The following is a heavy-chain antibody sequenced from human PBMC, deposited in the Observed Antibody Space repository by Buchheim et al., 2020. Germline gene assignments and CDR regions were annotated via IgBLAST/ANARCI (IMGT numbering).Heavy chain of an antibody. D-gene: IGHD3-10*01. V-gene: IGHV4-4*02. Sequence: QVQLQESGPGLVKPSGTLSLTCAVSGGSISSAYWWNWVRQPPGKGLEWLGEIYHSGSTNYNTSLKSRVTISVDTSKSQVSLRLTSVTAADTAVYYCAKVTSGSPSLDCWGQGTL. CDR1: GGSISSAYW. CDR2: IYHSGST. J-gene: IGHJ4*02. CDR3: AKVTSGSPSLDC.